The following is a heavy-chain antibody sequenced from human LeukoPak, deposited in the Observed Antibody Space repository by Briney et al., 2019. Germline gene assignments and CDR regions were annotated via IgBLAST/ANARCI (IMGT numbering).Heavy chain of an antibody. Sequence: SETLSLTCTVSGGSISSYYWSWIRQPPGKGPEWIGYIYYSGSTNYNPSLKSRVTISVDTSKNQFSLKLSSVTAADTAVYYCARDLELWGQGTLVTVPS. J-gene: IGHJ4*02. CDR2: IYYSGST. D-gene: IGHD2/OR15-2a*01. CDR1: GGSISSYY. CDR3: ARDLEL. V-gene: IGHV4-59*01.